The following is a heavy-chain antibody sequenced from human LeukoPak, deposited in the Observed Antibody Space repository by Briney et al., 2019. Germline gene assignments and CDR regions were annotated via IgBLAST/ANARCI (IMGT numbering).Heavy chain of an antibody. V-gene: IGHV4-59*01. J-gene: IGHJ4*02. CDR1: GGSISSYY. D-gene: IGHD6-25*01. CDR2: IYYSGST. Sequence: SETLSLTCTVSGGSISSYYWSWIRQPPGKGLEWIGYIYYSGSTKYNPSLKSRVTISVDTSKNQFSLKLSSVTAADTAVYYCAKYAVAAAATPYYFDYWGQGTLVTVSS. CDR3: AKYAVAAAATPYYFDY.